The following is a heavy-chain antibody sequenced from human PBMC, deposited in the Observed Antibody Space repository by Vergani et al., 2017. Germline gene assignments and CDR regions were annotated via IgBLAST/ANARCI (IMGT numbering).Heavy chain of an antibody. J-gene: IGHJ4*02. CDR3: ARGNAARPAWYNFDY. CDR1: GFTFSSYA. Sequence: VQLLESGGGLVQPGGSLRLSCAASGFTFSSYAMSWVRQAPGKGLEWIGEINHSGSTNYNPSLKSRVTISVDTSKNQFSLKLSSVTAADTAVYYCARGNAARPAWYNFDYWGQGTLVTVSS. V-gene: IGHV4-34*01. D-gene: IGHD6-6*01. CDR2: INHSGST.